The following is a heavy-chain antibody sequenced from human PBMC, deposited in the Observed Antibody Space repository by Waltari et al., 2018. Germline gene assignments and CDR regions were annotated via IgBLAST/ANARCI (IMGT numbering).Heavy chain of an antibody. V-gene: IGHV1-69*01. CDR3: ARAYYDFWSGYYRGGYFDY. D-gene: IGHD3-3*01. CDR1: GGTFSSYA. J-gene: IGHJ4*02. Sequence: QVQLVQSGAEVKKPGSSVKVSCTASGGTFSSYAISWVRQAPGPGLEWMGGIIPIFGTANYAQKFQGRVTITADESTSTAYMELSSLRSEDTAVYYCARAYYDFWSGYYRGGYFDYWGQGTLVTVSS. CDR2: IIPIFGTA.